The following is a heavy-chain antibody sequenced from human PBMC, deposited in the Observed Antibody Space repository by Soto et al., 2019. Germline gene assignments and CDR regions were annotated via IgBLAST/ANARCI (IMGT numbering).Heavy chain of an antibody. CDR2: ISYDGSNK. V-gene: IGHV3-30*18. Sequence: GGSLRLSCAASGFTFSSYGMHWVRQAPGKGLEWVAVISYDGSNKYYADSVKGRFTISRDNSKNTLYLQMNSLRAEDTAVYYFAKDLRMVRGVKTSYFDYWGKGTLVTVSS. CDR3: AKDLRMVRGVKTSYFDY. J-gene: IGHJ4*02. D-gene: IGHD3-10*01. CDR1: GFTFSSYG.